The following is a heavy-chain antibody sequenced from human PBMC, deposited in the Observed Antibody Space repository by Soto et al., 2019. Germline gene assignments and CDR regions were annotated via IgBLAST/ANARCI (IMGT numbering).Heavy chain of an antibody. CDR3: ARFLWSDTSLYYFDY. J-gene: IGHJ4*02. D-gene: IGHD3-3*01. V-gene: IGHV2-5*02. Sequence: QITLKESGPTLVKPTQTLTLTCTFSGFSLTGSGVGVGWLRQPPGKALEGLALIYWDDDKRYSPSLKSRLTITKDTSKNQVALTVTNMDPVDTATYYCARFLWSDTSLYYFDYWGQGTLVTVSS. CDR2: IYWDDDK. CDR1: GFSLTGSGVG.